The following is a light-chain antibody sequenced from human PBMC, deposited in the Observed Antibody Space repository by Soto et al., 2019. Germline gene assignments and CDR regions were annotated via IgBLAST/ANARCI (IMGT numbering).Light chain of an antibody. J-gene: IGKJ1*01. CDR1: QSVIIL. V-gene: IGKV3-15*01. Sequence: EIGMTQSPATLSVSPGERAPLSCRASQSVIILLAWYQQKPCQAPRLLIHGATTRATGIPARFSGSGSGTEFTLTISSLQSEDFAVYYCQQYNNWHRTFGQGTKVEIK. CDR3: QQYNNWHRT. CDR2: GAT.